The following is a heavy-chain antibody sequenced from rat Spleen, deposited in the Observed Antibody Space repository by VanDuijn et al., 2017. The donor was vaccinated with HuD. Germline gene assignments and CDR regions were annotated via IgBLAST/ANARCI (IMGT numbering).Heavy chain of an antibody. V-gene: IGHV2-45*01. D-gene: IGHD1-11*01. CDR2: IWTGGST. CDR1: GFSLTSYS. J-gene: IGHJ2*01. CDR3: AREDYGGYRY. Sequence: QVQLMESGPGLVQPSETLSLTCTVSGFSLTSYSVHWVRQPPGKGLEWMGVIWTGGSTTYNSLLKSRLSISRDTSTSQVFLKMNNLQAEDTAMYFCAREDYGGYRYWGQGVMVTVSS.